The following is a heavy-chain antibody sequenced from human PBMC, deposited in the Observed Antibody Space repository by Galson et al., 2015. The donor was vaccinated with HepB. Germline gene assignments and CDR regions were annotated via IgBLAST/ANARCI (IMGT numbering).Heavy chain of an antibody. V-gene: IGHV3-11*06. CDR3: ARDRMGGALDI. J-gene: IGHJ3*02. D-gene: IGHD3-16*01. Sequence: SLRLSCAASGFTFSDYSMSWIRQAPGKGLEWVSNISSSRSYTNYADSVKGRFTISRDNAKNSLYLQMNSLRAEDTAVYYCARDRMGGALDIWGQGTMVTVSS. CDR1: GFTFSDYS. CDR2: ISSSRSYT.